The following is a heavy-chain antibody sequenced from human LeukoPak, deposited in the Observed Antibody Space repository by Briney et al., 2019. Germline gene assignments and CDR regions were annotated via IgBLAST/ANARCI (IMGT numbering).Heavy chain of an antibody. Sequence: ASVKVSCKTSGYTFTNYYLHWMRQAPGQGLEWMGWINGNSGDTNYAQKFQGRVAMTRDTSISTVYMDLNGLTSDDTAVYYCVRVAVTGFAYFQHWGQGTLVTVPS. CDR1: GYTFTNYY. V-gene: IGHV1-2*02. CDR2: INGNSGDT. D-gene: IGHD6-19*01. CDR3: VRVAVTGFAYFQH. J-gene: IGHJ1*01.